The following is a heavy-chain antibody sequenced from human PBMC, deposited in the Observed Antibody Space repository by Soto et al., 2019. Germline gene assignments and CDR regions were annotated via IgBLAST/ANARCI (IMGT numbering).Heavy chain of an antibody. D-gene: IGHD2-21*01. J-gene: IGHJ4*02. V-gene: IGHV5-10-1*01. CDR1: GYSFTSYW. CDR3: ARGLYKHIVVVSSSDY. Sequence: GESLKISCKGSGYSFTSYWISWVRQMPGKGLEWMGRIDPSDSYTNYSPSFQGHVTISADKSISTAYLQWSSLKASDTAMYYCARGLYKHIVVVSSSDYWGQGTLVTVSS. CDR2: IDPSDSYT.